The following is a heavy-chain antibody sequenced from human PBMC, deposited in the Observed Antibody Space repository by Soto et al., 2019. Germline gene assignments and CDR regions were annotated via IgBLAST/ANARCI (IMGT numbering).Heavy chain of an antibody. J-gene: IGHJ4*02. D-gene: IGHD3-3*01. Sequence: GESLKISYKGSGYNFAGYWIAWVRQMPGKGLELMGIIYPSDSDTRYRPSFQGQVTISADKSISSAYLQWSSLRASDTAMYYCARGGVSTRTFDYWGQGTPVTVSS. CDR1: GYNFAGYW. CDR2: IYPSDSDT. CDR3: ARGGVSTRTFDY. V-gene: IGHV5-51*01.